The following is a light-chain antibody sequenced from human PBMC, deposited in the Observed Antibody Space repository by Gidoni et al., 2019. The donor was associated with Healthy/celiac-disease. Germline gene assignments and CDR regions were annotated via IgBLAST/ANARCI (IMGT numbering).Light chain of an antibody. CDR1: QSVSSN. V-gene: IGKV3-15*01. CDR3: QQYNNWSET. CDR2: GAS. Sequence: ELVMTQSPATLSVSPGETSTLSCRASQSVSSNLAWYQQKPGQAPRLLIYGASTRATGIPARFSGSGSGTEFTLTISSLQSEDFAVYYCQQYNNWSETFGQGTKVEIK. J-gene: IGKJ1*01.